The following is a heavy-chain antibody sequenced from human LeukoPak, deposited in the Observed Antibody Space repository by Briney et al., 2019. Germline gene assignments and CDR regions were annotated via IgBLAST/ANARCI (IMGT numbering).Heavy chain of an antibody. CDR1: GGSISSYY. CDR2: IYTSGST. D-gene: IGHD2-15*01. V-gene: IGHV4-4*07. CDR3: ARRGSDWYFDL. Sequence: PSETLSLTCTVSGGSISSYYWNWIRQPAGKGLEWIGRIYTSGSTTYNPFLKSRVTMSVDTSKNQFSLKLTSVTAADTAVYYCARRGSDWYFDLWGRGTLVTVSS. J-gene: IGHJ2*01.